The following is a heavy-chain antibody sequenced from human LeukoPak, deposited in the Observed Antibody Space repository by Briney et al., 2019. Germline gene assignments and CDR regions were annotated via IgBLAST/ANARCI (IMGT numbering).Heavy chain of an antibody. V-gene: IGHV4-61*02. CDR2: IYTSGST. Sequence: SETLSLTCTVSGGSISSGSYDWSWIRQPAGKGLEWIGRIYTSGSTNYNPSLKSRVTISVDTSKNQFSLKLSSVTAADTVVYYCARGVLEWLSFDYWGQGTLVTVSS. J-gene: IGHJ4*02. CDR1: GGSISSGSYD. D-gene: IGHD3-3*01. CDR3: ARGVLEWLSFDY.